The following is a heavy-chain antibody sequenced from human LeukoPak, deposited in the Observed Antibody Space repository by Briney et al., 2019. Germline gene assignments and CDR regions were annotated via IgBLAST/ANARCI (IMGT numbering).Heavy chain of an antibody. J-gene: IGHJ4*02. D-gene: IGHD2-15*01. Sequence: PSETLSLTCAVYGGSFSGYYWSWLRQPPGKGLEWIGEINHSGSTNYNPSLKRRVTISVDTYKKKFSLKLSSVTAADTAVYYCAREIRYCSGGSCYSNFDYWGQGTLVTVSS. CDR1: GGSFSGYY. V-gene: IGHV4-34*01. CDR2: INHSGST. CDR3: AREIRYCSGGSCYSNFDY.